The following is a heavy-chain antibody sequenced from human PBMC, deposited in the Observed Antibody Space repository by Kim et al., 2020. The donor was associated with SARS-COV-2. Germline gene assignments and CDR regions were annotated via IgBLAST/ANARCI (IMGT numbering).Heavy chain of an antibody. CDR3: ARGLCSSTSCYTTFDY. D-gene: IGHD2-2*02. Sequence: ASVKVSCKASGYTFTGYYMHWVRQAPGQGLEWMGWINPNSGGTNYAQKFQGRVTMTRDTSISTDYMELSRLRSDDTAVYYCARGLCSSTSCYTTFDYWGQGTLVTVSS. CDR2: INPNSGGT. CDR1: GYTFTGYY. V-gene: IGHV1-2*02. J-gene: IGHJ4*02.